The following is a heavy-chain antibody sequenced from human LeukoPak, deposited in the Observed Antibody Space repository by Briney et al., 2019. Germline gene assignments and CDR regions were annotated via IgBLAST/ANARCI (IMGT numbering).Heavy chain of an antibody. CDR2: IYYSGST. Sequence: SETLSLTCTVSGGSISSSSYYWGWIRQPPGKGLEWIGSIYYSGSTYYNPSLKSRVTISVDTSKNQFSLKLSSVTAANTAVYYCARATTVTTSLHFDYWGQGTLVTVSS. J-gene: IGHJ4*02. CDR3: ARATTVTTSLHFDY. D-gene: IGHD4-17*01. CDR1: GGSISSSSYY. V-gene: IGHV4-39*07.